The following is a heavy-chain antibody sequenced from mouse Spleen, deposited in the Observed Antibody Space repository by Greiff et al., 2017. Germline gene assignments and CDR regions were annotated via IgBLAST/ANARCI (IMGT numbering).Heavy chain of an antibody. D-gene: IGHD1-2*01. CDR2: ISCYNGAT. CDR1: GYSFTGYY. V-gene: IGHV1S34*01. J-gene: IGHJ4*01. CDR3: ARGTTATGGYYAMDY. Sequence: LVKTGASVKISCKASGYSFTGYYMHWVKQSHGKSLEWIGYISCYNGATSYNQKFKGKATFTVDTSSSTAYMQFNSLTSEDSAVYYCARGTTATGGYYAMDYWGQGTSVTVSS.